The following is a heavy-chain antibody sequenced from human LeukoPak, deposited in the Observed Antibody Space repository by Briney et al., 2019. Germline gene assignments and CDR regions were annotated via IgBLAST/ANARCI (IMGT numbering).Heavy chain of an antibody. Sequence: ASVKVSCKASGYTFTSYAMNWVRQAPGQGLEWMGWINTNTGNPTYAQGFTGRFVFSLDTSVSTAYLQISSLKAEDTAVYYCARTYYFLSYYGMDVWGQGTTVTVSS. CDR3: ARTYYFLSYYGMDV. CDR1: GYTFTSYA. CDR2: INTNTGNP. D-gene: IGHD2/OR15-2a*01. V-gene: IGHV7-4-1*02. J-gene: IGHJ6*02.